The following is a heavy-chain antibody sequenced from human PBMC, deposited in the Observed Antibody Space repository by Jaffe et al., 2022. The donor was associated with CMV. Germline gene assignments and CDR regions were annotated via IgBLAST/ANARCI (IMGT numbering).Heavy chain of an antibody. D-gene: IGHD3-10*01. V-gene: IGHV4-39*01. CDR3: AVLLLWFGELSPPVDY. CDR1: GGSISSSSYY. CDR2: IYYSGST. Sequence: QLQLQESGPGLVKPSETLSLTCTVSGGSISSSSYYWGWIRQPPGKGLEWIGSIYYSGSTYYNPSLKSRVTISVDTSKNQFSLKLSSVTAADTAVYYCAVLLLWFGELSPPVDYWGQGTLVTVSS. J-gene: IGHJ4*02.